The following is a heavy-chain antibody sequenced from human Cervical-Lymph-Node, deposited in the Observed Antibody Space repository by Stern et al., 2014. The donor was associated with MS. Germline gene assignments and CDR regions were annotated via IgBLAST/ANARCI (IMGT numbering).Heavy chain of an antibody. CDR3: AKDGYNY. Sequence: VQLVESGAEVKKPGASAKVSCKASGYTFTGYYIHWVRQAPGQGLEWMGWIIPNNGDTNYAQNFQGRVTMTRDTSISTAYMELSRLRSDDTAVYYCAKDGYNYWGQGTLVTVSS. CDR2: IIPNNGDT. J-gene: IGHJ4*02. D-gene: IGHD5-24*01. V-gene: IGHV1-2*02. CDR1: GYTFTGYY.